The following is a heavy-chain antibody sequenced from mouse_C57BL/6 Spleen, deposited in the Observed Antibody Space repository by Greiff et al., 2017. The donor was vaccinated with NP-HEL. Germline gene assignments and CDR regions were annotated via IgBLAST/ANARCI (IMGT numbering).Heavy chain of an antibody. CDR3: ARFVTTVVADYAMDY. CDR2: IYPGSGST. Sequence: VQLQQPGAELVKPGASVKMSCKASGYTFTSYWITWVKQRPGQGLEWIGDIYPGSGSTNYNEKFKSKATLTVDTSSSTAYMQLSSLTSEDSAVYYCARFVTTVVADYAMDYWGQGTSVTVSS. J-gene: IGHJ4*01. V-gene: IGHV1-55*01. CDR1: GYTFTSYW. D-gene: IGHD1-1*01.